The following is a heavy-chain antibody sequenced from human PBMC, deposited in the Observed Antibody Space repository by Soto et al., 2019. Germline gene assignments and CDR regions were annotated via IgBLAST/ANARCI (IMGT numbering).Heavy chain of an antibody. CDR1: VFTFSYYP. Sequence: GGSLRLSCAASVFTFSYYPLHWVRRAPGKGLEWVSSISGIRDYIRYADSVKGPFTISTHNANISLYLQMNSLTADDTALYYCAREGVHNYTEYYFDYRGQGTLVTVSS. J-gene: IGHJ4*02. CDR3: AREGVHNYTEYYFDY. CDR2: ISGIRDYI. V-gene: IGHV3-21*01. D-gene: IGHD3-10*01.